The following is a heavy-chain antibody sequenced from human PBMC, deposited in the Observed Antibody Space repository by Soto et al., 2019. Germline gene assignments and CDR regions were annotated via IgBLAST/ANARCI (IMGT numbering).Heavy chain of an antibody. J-gene: IGHJ3*02. CDR2: ISSSSSYI. CDR1: GFTFSSYS. D-gene: IGHD2-2*01. V-gene: IGHV3-21*01. CDR3: ARDWESSIVVVPAAITTRPFDI. Sequence: GGSLRLSCAASGFTFSSYSMNWVRQAPGKGLEWVSSISSSSSYIYYADSVKGRFTISRDNAKNSLYLQMNSLRAEDTAVYYCARDWESSIVVVPAAITTRPFDIWGQGTMVTVSS.